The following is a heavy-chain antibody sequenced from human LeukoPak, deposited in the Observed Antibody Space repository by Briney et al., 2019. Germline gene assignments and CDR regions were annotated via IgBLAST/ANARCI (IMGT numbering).Heavy chain of an antibody. CDR3: ARDLEVVVPAAFRFDP. V-gene: IGHV1-2*02. CDR1: GYTFTGYY. CDR2: INPNSGGI. Sequence: ASVKVSCKASGYTFTGYYMHWVRQAPGQGLEWMGWINPNSGGINYAQKFQGRVTMTGDTSISTAYMELSRLRSDDTAVYYCARDLEVVVPAAFRFDPWGQGTLVTVSS. D-gene: IGHD2-2*01. J-gene: IGHJ5*02.